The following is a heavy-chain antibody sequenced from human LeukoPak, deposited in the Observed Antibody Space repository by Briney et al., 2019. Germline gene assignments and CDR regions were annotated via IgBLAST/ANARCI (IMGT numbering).Heavy chain of an antibody. V-gene: IGHV4-61*02. CDR3: AREGNPLRSREYNWFDP. CDR2: IYTSGST. D-gene: IGHD3-10*01. J-gene: IGHJ5*02. CDR1: GGSISSGSYY. Sequence: SQTLSLTCTVSGGSISSGSYYWSWIRQPAGKGLEWIGRIYTSGSTNYNPSLKSRVTISVDTSKNQFSLKLSSVTAADTAVYYCAREGNPLRSREYNWFDPWGQGTLVTVSS.